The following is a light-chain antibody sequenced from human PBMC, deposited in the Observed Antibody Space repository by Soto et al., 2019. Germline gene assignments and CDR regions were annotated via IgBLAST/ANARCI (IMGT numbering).Light chain of an antibody. CDR1: QSVSTY. CDR2: DAS. Sequence: EIVLTQSPATLSLSAGERATLSCRASQSVSTYLAWYQQKSGQAPRLLIYDASNRATGIPARFSGSGSGTDFTLSISSLEPEDFAGYYCQQRSTWPLTFGGGTKVEIK. CDR3: QQRSTWPLT. J-gene: IGKJ4*01. V-gene: IGKV3-11*01.